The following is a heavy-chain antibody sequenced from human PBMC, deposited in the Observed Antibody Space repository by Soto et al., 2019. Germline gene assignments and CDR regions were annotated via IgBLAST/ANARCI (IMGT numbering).Heavy chain of an antibody. J-gene: IGHJ6*02. Sequence: VQLVESGGGLVQPGGSLRLSCAASGFTFSSYWMHWVRQAPGKGLVWVSRINSDGSSTSYADSVKGRXTISXDNXXXXXXXXXXXXXXXXXXXXXCASPYMYSSGLYFYGMDVWGQGTTVTVSS. D-gene: IGHD6-19*01. CDR1: GFTFSSYW. CDR3: ASPYMYSSGLYFYGMDV. CDR2: INSDGSST. V-gene: IGHV3-74*01.